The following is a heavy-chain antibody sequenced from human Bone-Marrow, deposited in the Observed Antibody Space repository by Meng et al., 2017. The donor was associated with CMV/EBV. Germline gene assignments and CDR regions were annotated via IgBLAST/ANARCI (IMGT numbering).Heavy chain of an antibody. CDR1: GFTFSSYG. CDR3: AKGYDSGNYYFDY. D-gene: IGHD1-26*01. CDR2: IWYDGNYK. V-gene: IGHV3-30*02. Sequence: GESLKISCAASGFTFSSYGMHWVRQAPGKGLEWVAFIWYDGNYKHYADSVKGRFTISRDNSKNTLYLQMNSLRAEDTTVYYCAKGYDSGNYYFDYWGQGTLVTVPS. J-gene: IGHJ4*02.